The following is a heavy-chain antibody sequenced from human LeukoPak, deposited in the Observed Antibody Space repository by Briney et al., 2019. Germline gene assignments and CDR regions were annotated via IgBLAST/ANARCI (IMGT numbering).Heavy chain of an antibody. J-gene: IGHJ5*02. CDR3: VRGDYGDYTRRFDP. Sequence: SETLSLTCTVSGGSISSSRYYWGWIRQPPGKGLEWIASISYSWSSYYNPSLKSRVTISVDTAKNQVPLQVSSVTAAATAVYYCVRGDYGDYTRRFDPWGQGTLVTVSS. V-gene: IGHV4-39*06. D-gene: IGHD4-17*01. CDR2: ISYSWSS. CDR1: GGSISSSRYY.